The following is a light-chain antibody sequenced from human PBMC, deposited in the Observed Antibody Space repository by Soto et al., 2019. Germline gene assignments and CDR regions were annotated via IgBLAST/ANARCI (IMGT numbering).Light chain of an antibody. CDR2: WAS. J-gene: IGKJ4*01. V-gene: IGKV4-1*01. CDR1: QSVLYSFNNKKY. Sequence: DIVMTQSPDSLAVSLGERATINCKSSQSVLYSFNNKKYLAWYQQKPGQPPKLLIYWASTRESGVPDRFSGSGSGTDFTLTISSLQAEDVAVYYCQQYYSTPLTFGGGTKVDIK. CDR3: QQYYSTPLT.